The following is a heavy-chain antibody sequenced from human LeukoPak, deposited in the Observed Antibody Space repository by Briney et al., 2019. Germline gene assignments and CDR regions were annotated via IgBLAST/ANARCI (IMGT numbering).Heavy chain of an antibody. CDR1: GGSISSGSYY. D-gene: IGHD4-17*01. CDR3: ARESIYGDYGH. J-gene: IGHJ4*02. CDR2: IYTSGST. Sequence: NPSQTLSLTCTVSGGSISSGSYYWSWIRQPAGKGLEWIGCIYTSGSTNYNPSLKSRVTISVDTSKNQFSLKLSSVTAADTAVYYCARESIYGDYGHWGQGTLVTVSS. V-gene: IGHV4-61*02.